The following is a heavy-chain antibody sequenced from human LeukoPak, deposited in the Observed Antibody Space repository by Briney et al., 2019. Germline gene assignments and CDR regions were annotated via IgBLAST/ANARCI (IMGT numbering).Heavy chain of an antibody. Sequence: SETLSLTCTVSGGSISSSSYYWGWIRQPPGKGLEWIGEINHSGSTNYNPSLKSRVTISVDTSKNQFSLKLSTVTAADTAVYYCARGYSSSPGLDYWGQGTLVTVSS. J-gene: IGHJ4*02. D-gene: IGHD6-13*01. CDR3: ARGYSSSPGLDY. V-gene: IGHV4-39*07. CDR1: GGSISSSSYY. CDR2: INHSGST.